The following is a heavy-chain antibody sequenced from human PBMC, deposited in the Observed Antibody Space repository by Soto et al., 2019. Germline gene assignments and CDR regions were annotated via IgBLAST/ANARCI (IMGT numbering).Heavy chain of an antibody. CDR3: AKFSFEPYTNIYSYGMDV. Sequence: EVQLLESGGGLVQPGGSLRLSCAASGFTFSSYAMSWVRQAPGKGLEWVSAISGSGGSTYYADSVKGRFTISRDNSKNTLYLQMNSLRAEDTAVYYCAKFSFEPYTNIYSYGMDVWGQGTTVTVSS. CDR2: ISGSGGST. V-gene: IGHV3-23*01. J-gene: IGHJ6*02. CDR1: GFTFSSYA. D-gene: IGHD4-4*01.